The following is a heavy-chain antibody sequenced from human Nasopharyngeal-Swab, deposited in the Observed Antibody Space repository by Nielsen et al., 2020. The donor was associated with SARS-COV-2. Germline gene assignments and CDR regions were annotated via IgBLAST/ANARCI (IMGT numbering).Heavy chain of an antibody. CDR2: ISGSGGRT. CDR1: GFTFSSYA. D-gene: IGHD2-21*01. V-gene: IGHV3-23*01. Sequence: GESLKISCAASGFTFSSYAMSWVRQAPGKGPEWVSAISGSGGRTYYGDSVKGRFTISRDNSKNTLYLQMNSLRADDTAVYYCASRSLLSGGAFDYWGQGTLVIVSS. J-gene: IGHJ4*02. CDR3: ASRSLLSGGAFDY.